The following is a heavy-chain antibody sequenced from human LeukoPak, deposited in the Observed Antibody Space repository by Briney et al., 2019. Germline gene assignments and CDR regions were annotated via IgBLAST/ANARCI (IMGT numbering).Heavy chain of an antibody. V-gene: IGHV3-30-3*01. CDR2: ISYDGDTK. CDR1: GFTFTSYA. Sequence: GRSLRLSCAASGFTFTSYAMHWVRQAPGKGLEWVALISYDGDTKYYADSVKGRFTISRDNSKNTLSLQMTSLRPEDTAVYYCARVHSSSWYCCSDNWGQGALVTVSS. J-gene: IGHJ4*02. D-gene: IGHD6-13*01. CDR3: ARVHSSSWYCCSDN.